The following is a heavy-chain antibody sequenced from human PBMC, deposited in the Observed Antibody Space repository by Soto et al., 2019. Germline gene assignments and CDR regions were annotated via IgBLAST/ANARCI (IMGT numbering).Heavy chain of an antibody. J-gene: IGHJ3*02. V-gene: IGHV3-7*01. CDR3: ARDLRMPGAFDI. D-gene: IGHD4-17*01. CDR1: GFTFSSYW. CDR2: IKQDGSEK. Sequence: GSLRLSCAASGFTFSSYWMSWVRQAPGKGLEWVANIKQDGSEKYYVDYVKGRFTISRDNAKNSLYLQMNSLRAEDTTVYYCARDLRMPGAFDIWGQGTMVTVSS.